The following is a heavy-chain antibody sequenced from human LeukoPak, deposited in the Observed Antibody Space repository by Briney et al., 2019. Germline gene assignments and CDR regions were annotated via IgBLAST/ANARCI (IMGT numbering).Heavy chain of an antibody. CDR1: GDSISNYY. CDR2: IYTSGST. J-gene: IGHJ4*02. D-gene: IGHD6-19*01. V-gene: IGHV4-4*07. Sequence: PSETLSLTCNVSGDSISNYYWSWIRQPAGKGLEWIGRIYTSGSTNYNPSLKSRVTISVDTSKNQFSLKLSSVTAADTPVYYCARERSSGWPIDYWGQGTLVTVSS. CDR3: ARERSSGWPIDY.